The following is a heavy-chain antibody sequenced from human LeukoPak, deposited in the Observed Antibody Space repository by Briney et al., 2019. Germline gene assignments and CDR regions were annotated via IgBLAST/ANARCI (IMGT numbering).Heavy chain of an antibody. CDR1: GFTFSSYS. CDR3: ARDIWPYDILTGYSNNWFDP. V-gene: IGHV3-48*02. J-gene: IGHJ5*02. Sequence: GGSLRLSCAASGFTFSSYSMNWVRQAPGKGLEWVSYISSSSTIYYADSVKGRFTISRDNAKNSLYLQMNSLRDEDTAVYYCARDIWPYDILTGYSNNWFDPWGQGTLVTVSS. CDR2: ISSSSTI. D-gene: IGHD3-9*01.